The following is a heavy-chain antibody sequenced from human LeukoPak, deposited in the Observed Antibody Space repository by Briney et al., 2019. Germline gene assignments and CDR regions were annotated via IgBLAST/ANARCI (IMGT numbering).Heavy chain of an antibody. CDR2: ISASDLRT. J-gene: IGHJ4*02. Sequence: GGSLRLSCAASGFTFSIYAMSWVRQAPGRGPEWVSAISASDLRTYYADSVKGRFTISRDNFKNTLYLQMNSLRAEDTAVYYCAKDRAYSFDYWGQGALVTVSS. CDR1: GFTFSIYA. CDR3: AKDRAYSFDY. V-gene: IGHV3-23*01. D-gene: IGHD5-18*01.